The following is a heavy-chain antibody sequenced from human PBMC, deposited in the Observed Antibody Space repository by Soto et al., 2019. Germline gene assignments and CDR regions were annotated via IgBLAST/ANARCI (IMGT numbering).Heavy chain of an antibody. CDR2: IYYSGST. D-gene: IGHD2-15*01. CDR1: GGSISSYY. V-gene: IGHV4-59*01. J-gene: IGHJ4*02. Sequence: SETLSLTCTVSGGSISSYYWSWIRQPPGKGLEWIGYIYYSGSTNYNPSLKSRVTISVDTSKNQFSLKLSSVTAAGTAVYYCVREGYCSGGSCFDYWGQGTLVTVSS. CDR3: VREGYCSGGSCFDY.